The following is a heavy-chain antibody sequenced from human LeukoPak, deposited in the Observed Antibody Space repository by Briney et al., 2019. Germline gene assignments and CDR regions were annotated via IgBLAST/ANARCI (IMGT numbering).Heavy chain of an antibody. CDR2: MSRSGSYT. D-gene: IGHD6-13*01. CDR1: GFTFSDYY. CDR3: ARVGSIAAAGTPDY. V-gene: IGHV3-11*06. J-gene: IGHJ4*02. Sequence: GGSLRLSCAASGFTFSDYYMSWIRQAPGKGLEWLSYMSRSGSYTNYADSVRGRFTISRDNAKNSSYLQMNSLRAEDTAVYYCARVGSIAAAGTPDYWGQGTLVTVSS.